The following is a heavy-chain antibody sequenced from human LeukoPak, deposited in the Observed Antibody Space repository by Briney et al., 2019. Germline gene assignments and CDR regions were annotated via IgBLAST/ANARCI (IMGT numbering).Heavy chain of an antibody. Sequence: SVKVSCKASGGTFSSYAISWVRQAPGQGLEWMGGIIPIFGTANYAQKFQGRVTITTDESTSTAYMELSSLRSEDTAVYYCARGPQQLGGFDYWGQGTLVTVSS. D-gene: IGHD6-13*01. J-gene: IGHJ4*02. V-gene: IGHV1-69*05. CDR2: IIPIFGTA. CDR3: ARGPQQLGGFDY. CDR1: GGTFSSYA.